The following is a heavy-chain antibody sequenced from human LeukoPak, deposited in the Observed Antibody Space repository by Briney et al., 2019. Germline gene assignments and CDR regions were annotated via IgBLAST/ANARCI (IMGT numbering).Heavy chain of an antibody. J-gene: IGHJ4*02. V-gene: IGHV3-20*04. CDR1: GFTFDDYG. D-gene: IGHD5-12*01. Sequence: GGSLRLSCAASGFTFDDYGMSWVRQAPGEGLEWVSGINWNGGSTGYADSVKGRFTISRDNAKNSLYLQMNSLRAEDTAVYYCARESLATIGVDYWGQGTLVTVSS. CDR2: INWNGGST. CDR3: ARESLATIGVDY.